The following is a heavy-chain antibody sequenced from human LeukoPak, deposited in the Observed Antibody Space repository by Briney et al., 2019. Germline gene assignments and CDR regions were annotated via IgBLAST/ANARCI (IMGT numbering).Heavy chain of an antibody. V-gene: IGHV4-4*02. CDR2: ISLRGRT. D-gene: IGHD1-26*01. J-gene: IGHJ4*02. CDR3: WKESGPYCPFRH. CDR1: GGSITTTNF. Sequence: SGTLSLTCAVSGGSITTTNFRCWVRQPPGGGLEWIGEISLRGRTQYNPSLKSRVNISIVEYKNHLYLRLASLTAADTAVYYRWKESGPYCPFRHWGQGTLVAVTS.